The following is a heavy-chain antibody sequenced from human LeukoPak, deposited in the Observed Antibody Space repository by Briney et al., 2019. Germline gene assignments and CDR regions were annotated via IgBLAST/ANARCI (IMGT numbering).Heavy chain of an antibody. V-gene: IGHV3-53*05. CDR3: AKDRKWEQKTGWGNLDV. D-gene: IGHD1-26*01. CDR2: IYSGGST. Sequence: PGGSLRLSCAASGFTLSSNYMSWVRQAPGGGVGWGSVIYSGGSTYYADSVKGRFTISRDNSKNTLYLQMNSLRAADTALYYCAKDRKWEQKTGWGNLDVWGQGTTVTVSS. J-gene: IGHJ6*02. CDR1: GFTLSSNY.